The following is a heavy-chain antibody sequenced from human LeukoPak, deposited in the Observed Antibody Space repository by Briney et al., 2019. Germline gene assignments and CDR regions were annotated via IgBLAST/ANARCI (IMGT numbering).Heavy chain of an antibody. Sequence: PSETLSLTCTVSGGSISSSSYYWGWIRQPPGKGLEWIGSIYYSGSTYYNPSLKSRVTISVDTSKNQFSLKLSSVTAADTAVYYCARGGPLYCSGGSCYSRPEGEYFAYWGQGTLVTVSS. CDR2: IYYSGST. D-gene: IGHD2-15*01. V-gene: IGHV4-39*07. J-gene: IGHJ4*02. CDR3: ARGGPLYCSGGSCYSRPEGEYFAY. CDR1: GGSISSSSYY.